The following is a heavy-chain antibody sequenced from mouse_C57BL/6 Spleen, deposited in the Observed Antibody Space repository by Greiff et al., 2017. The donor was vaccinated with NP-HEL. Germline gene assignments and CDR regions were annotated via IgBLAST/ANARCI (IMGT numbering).Heavy chain of an antibody. V-gene: IGHV10-1*01. CDR2: IRSKSNNYAT. CDR1: GFSFNTYA. J-gene: IGHJ4*01. Sequence: EVQLVESGGGLVQPKGSLKLSCAASGFSFNTYAMNWVRQAPGKGLEWVARIRSKSNNYATYYADSVKDRFTISRDDSESMLYLQMNNLKTEDTAMYYCVRQGSSGFYYYAMDYWGQGTSVTVSS. D-gene: IGHD1-1*01. CDR3: VRQGSSGFYYYAMDY.